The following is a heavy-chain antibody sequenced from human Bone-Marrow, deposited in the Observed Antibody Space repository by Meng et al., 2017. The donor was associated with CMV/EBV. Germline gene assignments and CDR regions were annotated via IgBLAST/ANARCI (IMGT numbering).Heavy chain of an antibody. J-gene: IGHJ4*02. CDR1: GFTFSSYA. D-gene: IGHD3-3*01. Sequence: GESLKISCAASGFTFSSYAMHWVRQAPGKGLEWVAVISYDGSNKYYADSVKGRFTISRDNSKNTLYLQMNSLRAEDTAVYYCARESEVFGVDYFDYWGQGTLVTVSS. CDR2: ISYDGSNK. V-gene: IGHV3-30-3*01. CDR3: ARESEVFGVDYFDY.